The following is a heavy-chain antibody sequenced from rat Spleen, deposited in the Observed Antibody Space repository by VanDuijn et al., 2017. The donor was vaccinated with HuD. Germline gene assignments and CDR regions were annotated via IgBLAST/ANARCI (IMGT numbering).Heavy chain of an antibody. D-gene: IGHD1-2*01. CDR2: ISYGDSSGHSST. CDR3: TRGEAAISWFAY. V-gene: IGHV5-29*01. J-gene: IGHJ3*01. Sequence: EVQLVESGGGLVQPGRSMKLSCAASGFTFSDFGMAWVRQAPTKGLEWVATISYGDSSGHSSTYYRDSVKGRFTISRDNAKSTLSLQMNSLRSEDTATYYCTRGEAAISWFAYWGQGTLVTVSS. CDR1: GFTFSDFG.